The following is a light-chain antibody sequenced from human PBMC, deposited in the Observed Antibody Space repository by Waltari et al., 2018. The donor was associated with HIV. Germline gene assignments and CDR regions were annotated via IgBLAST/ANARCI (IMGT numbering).Light chain of an antibody. Sequence: QSVLTQPPSVSGAPGQRVTLSCTGASSNIGAGYDVHWYQHLPGTAPKLLISGNNNRPSGVPDRFSGSKSGTSASLAITGLQPDVEADYYCQSYDSSMSCVVFGGGTKVTVV. CDR1: SSNIGAGYD. CDR3: QSYDSSMSCVV. J-gene: IGLJ2*01. V-gene: IGLV1-40*01. CDR2: GNN.